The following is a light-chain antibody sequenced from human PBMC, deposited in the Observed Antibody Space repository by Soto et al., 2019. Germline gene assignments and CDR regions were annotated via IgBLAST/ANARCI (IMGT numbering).Light chain of an antibody. CDR3: CTYATGGTYV. Sequence: SVLAQPSPLFGSPGQSITISFPRNHSDVGRFNLVSWYQHHPQKAPKLIIFGVTERPSGISNRFSASKSGNTASLTISGLQAEDEADYYCCTYATGGTYVFGTGTKVTVL. CDR1: HSDVGRFNL. CDR2: GVT. V-gene: IGLV2-23*02. J-gene: IGLJ1*01.